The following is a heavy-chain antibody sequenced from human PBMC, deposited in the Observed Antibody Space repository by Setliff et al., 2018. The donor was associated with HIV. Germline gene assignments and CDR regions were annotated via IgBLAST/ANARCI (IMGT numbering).Heavy chain of an antibody. CDR3: ARGRYFRDISDSLFDF. CDR1: GGSVNDGGHS. J-gene: IGHJ4*02. D-gene: IGHD2-21*01. V-gene: IGHV4-30-4*07. CDR2: ISYTGTT. Sequence: SETLSLTCAVSGGSVNDGGHSWNWIRQAPGKGPEWIGYISYTGTTYYNPSLKSRLIMSVDPSKNQFSLKLTSVTAADTAVYYCARGRYFRDISDSLFDFWGQGTLVTVSS.